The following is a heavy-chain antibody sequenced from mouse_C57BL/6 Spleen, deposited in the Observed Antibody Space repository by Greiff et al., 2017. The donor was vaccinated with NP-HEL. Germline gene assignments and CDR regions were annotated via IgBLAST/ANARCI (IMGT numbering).Heavy chain of an antibody. CDR3: ARRDTGTYYFDY. V-gene: IGHV1-55*01. D-gene: IGHD4-1*01. CDR1: GYTFTSYW. Sequence: QVQLQQSGAELVKPGASVKMSCKASGYTFTSYWITWVKQRPGQGLEWIGDIYPGSGSTNYNEKFKSKATLTVDTSSSTAYMQLSSLTSEDSAVYYCARRDTGTYYFDYWGQGTTLTVSS. J-gene: IGHJ2*01. CDR2: IYPGSGST.